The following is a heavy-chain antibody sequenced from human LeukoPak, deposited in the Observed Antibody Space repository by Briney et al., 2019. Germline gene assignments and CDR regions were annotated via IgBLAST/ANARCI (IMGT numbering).Heavy chain of an antibody. V-gene: IGHV1-8*02. CDR1: VGTFSSYA. J-gene: IGHJ4*02. CDR3: ARAPGKDGYNGYFDY. D-gene: IGHD5-24*01. CDR2: MNPNSGNT. Sequence: ASVKVSCKASVGTFSSYAISWVRQATGQGLEWMGWMNPNSGNTGYAQKFQGRVTMTRNTSISTAYMELSSLRSEDTDVHYCARAPGKDGYNGYFDYWGQGTLFTVSS.